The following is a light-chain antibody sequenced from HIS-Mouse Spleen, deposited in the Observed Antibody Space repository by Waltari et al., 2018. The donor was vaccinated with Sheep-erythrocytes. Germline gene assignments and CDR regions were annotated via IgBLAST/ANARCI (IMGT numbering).Light chain of an antibody. CDR3: LQDYNYPYT. Sequence: AIQMTQYPSSLSASVGDRVTITCPASQGIRNDLGWYQQKPGKAPKLLIYAASSLQSGVPSRFSGSGSGTDFTLTISSLQPEDFATYYCLQDYNYPYTFGQGTKLEIK. V-gene: IGKV1-6*01. J-gene: IGKJ2*01. CDR2: AAS. CDR1: QGIRND.